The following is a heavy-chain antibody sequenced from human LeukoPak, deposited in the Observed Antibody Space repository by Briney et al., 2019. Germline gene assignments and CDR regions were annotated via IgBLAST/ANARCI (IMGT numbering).Heavy chain of an antibody. D-gene: IGHD6-19*01. CDR2: ISWNSGSI. J-gene: IGHJ4*02. CDR3: AKDIRASIAVAGPFDY. CDR1: GFTFDDYA. V-gene: IGHV3-9*03. Sequence: GGSLRLSCAASGFTFDDYAMHWVRQAPGKGLEWVSGISWNSGSIGYADSVKGRFTISRDNAKNSLYLQMNSLRAEDMALYYSAKDIRASIAVAGPFDYWGQGTLVTVSS.